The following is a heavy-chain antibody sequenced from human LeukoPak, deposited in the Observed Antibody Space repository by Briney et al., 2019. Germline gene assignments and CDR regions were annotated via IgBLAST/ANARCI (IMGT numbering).Heavy chain of an antibody. CDR1: GGSFSSYY. CDR3: ARRLRFGAGIDY. V-gene: IGHV4-34*01. CDR2: IYYSGST. Sequence: SETLSLTCAVYGGSFSSYYWGWIRQPPGKGLEWIGSIYYSGSTYYNPSLKSRVTISVDTSKNQFSVKLSSVTDADTAVYYCARRLRFGAGIDYWGQGTLVTVSS. J-gene: IGHJ4*02. D-gene: IGHD3-10*01.